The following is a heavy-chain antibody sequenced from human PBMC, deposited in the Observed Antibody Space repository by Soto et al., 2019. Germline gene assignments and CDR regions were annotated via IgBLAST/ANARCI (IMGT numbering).Heavy chain of an antibody. CDR1: GGTFRGHY. D-gene: IGHD1-26*01. V-gene: IGHV4-34*01. Sequence: SVTLPLTCAVYGGTFRGHYWSRIRQPPGKGLEWIGEINHSGSTNYNPCLKSRVTISVDTSKNQFSLKLSSVTAADTAVYYCARGRGSYQSKINTLNCDYWGQGTLVTAPQ. CDR3: ARGRGSYQSKINTLNCDY. CDR2: INHSGST. J-gene: IGHJ4*02.